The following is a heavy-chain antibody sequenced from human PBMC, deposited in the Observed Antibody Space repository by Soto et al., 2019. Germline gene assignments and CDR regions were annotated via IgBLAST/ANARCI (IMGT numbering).Heavy chain of an antibody. Sequence: SETLSLTCTVSGGSISSGGYYWSWIRQHPGKGLEWIGYIYYSGSTYYNPSLKSRVTISVDTSKNQFSLKLSSVTAADTAVYYCASQPLPSSYYYYGMDVWGQGATVTVSS. V-gene: IGHV4-31*03. CDR3: ASQPLPSSYYYYGMDV. CDR2: IYYSGST. J-gene: IGHJ6*02. D-gene: IGHD2-2*01. CDR1: GGSISSGGYY.